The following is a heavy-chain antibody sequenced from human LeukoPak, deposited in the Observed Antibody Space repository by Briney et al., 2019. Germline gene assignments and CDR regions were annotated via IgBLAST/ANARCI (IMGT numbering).Heavy chain of an antibody. CDR2: INSDGSST. CDR3: AKAVGYCSGGSCFRALDV. CDR1: GFTFSSYA. Sequence: GGSLRLSCAASGFTFSSYAMSWARQAPGKGLVWVSRINSDGSSTSYADSVKGRFTISRDNAKNTLYLQMNSLRAEDTAVYYCAKAVGYCSGGSCFRALDVWGQGTTVTVSS. D-gene: IGHD2-15*01. J-gene: IGHJ6*02. V-gene: IGHV3-74*01.